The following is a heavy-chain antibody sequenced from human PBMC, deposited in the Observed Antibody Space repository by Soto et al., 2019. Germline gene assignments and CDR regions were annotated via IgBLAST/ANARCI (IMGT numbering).Heavy chain of an antibody. Sequence: SQTLSLTCAISGDSVSSNSAAWNWIRQSPSRGLEWLGRTYYRSKWYNDYAVSVKSRITINPDPSKNQFSLQLNSVTSEDTAVFFFARAYCSGGSCWAWSNWFDPWGQGTLVTVSS. D-gene: IGHD2-15*01. CDR1: GDSVSSNSAA. CDR2: TYYRSKWYN. CDR3: ARAYCSGGSCWAWSNWFDP. V-gene: IGHV6-1*01. J-gene: IGHJ5*02.